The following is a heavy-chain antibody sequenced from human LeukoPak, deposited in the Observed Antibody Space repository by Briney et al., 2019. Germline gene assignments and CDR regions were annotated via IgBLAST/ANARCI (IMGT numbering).Heavy chain of an antibody. CDR3: ARSGPQAPDCYHY. Sequence: PGGSLRLSCTASGFTFSTYWMTWVRQAPGKGLEWVASINQDENHRHYVPSARGRFTTSRDNAKNSLLLQMNSLTAEDTAIYYCARSGPQAPDCYHYWGQGTQVTVSS. V-gene: IGHV3-7*03. CDR1: GFTFSTYW. CDR2: INQDENHR. J-gene: IGHJ4*02. D-gene: IGHD2-21*02.